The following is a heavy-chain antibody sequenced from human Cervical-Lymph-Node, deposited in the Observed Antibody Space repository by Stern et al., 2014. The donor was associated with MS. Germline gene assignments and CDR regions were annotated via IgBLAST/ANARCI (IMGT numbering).Heavy chain of an antibody. CDR2: IYPGDSET. D-gene: IGHD1-14*01. Sequence: EVQLVQSGAELIRPGESLKISCKGSGFKFSIDWIAWVRQMPGKGLEWMGIIYPGDSETRYSPSFQGKVTMSAEKSTRNAYLQWSSLNASDTAMYFCARQTTAWASDVWGQGTLVTVSS. CDR3: ARQTTAWASDV. V-gene: IGHV5-51*01. CDR1: GFKFSIDW. J-gene: IGHJ4*02.